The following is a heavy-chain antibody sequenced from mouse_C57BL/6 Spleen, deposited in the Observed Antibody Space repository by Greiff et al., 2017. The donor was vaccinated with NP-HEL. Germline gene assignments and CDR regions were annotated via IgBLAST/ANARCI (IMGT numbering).Heavy chain of an antibody. CDR3: AISPPSSNWDDYAMDY. CDR2: IHPSDSDT. Sequence: QVQLQQPGAELVKPGASVKVSCKASGYTFTSYWMHWVKQRPGQGLEWIGRIHPSDSDTNYNQKFKGKATLTVDKSSSTAYMQLSSLTSEDSAVYYCAISPPSSNWDDYAMDYWGQGTSVTVSS. V-gene: IGHV1-74*01. CDR1: GYTFTSYW. J-gene: IGHJ4*01. D-gene: IGHD4-1*01.